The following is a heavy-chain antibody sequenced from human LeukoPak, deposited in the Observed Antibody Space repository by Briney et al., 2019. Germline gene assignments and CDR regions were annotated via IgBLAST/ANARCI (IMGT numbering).Heavy chain of an antibody. CDR2: IYPGDSET. J-gene: IGHJ4*02. Sequence: GESLKISCRASGYIFSNYRVAWVRQMAGKGLEWMGIIYPGDSETTYSPSFQGQVTISVDKSLTTAYLQWNSLKASDTAMYYCARLDEGLYYDDVGFNFWGQGTLIAVSS. CDR1: GYIFSNYR. CDR3: ARLDEGLYYDDVGFNF. D-gene: IGHD3-22*01. V-gene: IGHV5-51*01.